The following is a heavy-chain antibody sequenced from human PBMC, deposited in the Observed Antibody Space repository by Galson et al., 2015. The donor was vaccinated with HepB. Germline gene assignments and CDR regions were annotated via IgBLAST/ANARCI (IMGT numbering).Heavy chain of an antibody. Sequence: SLRLSCAASGFTFNNFGMHWVRQAPGKGLEWMTSIWYDGTNKFYADSVKGRLAISRDNSKNTLYLQLNSLRAEDTAVYYCARDLTSYSGTSIDYWGQGTLVIVSS. V-gene: IGHV3-33*01. CDR1: GFTFNNFG. CDR3: ARDLTSYSGTSIDY. D-gene: IGHD1-26*01. CDR2: IWYDGTNK. J-gene: IGHJ4*02.